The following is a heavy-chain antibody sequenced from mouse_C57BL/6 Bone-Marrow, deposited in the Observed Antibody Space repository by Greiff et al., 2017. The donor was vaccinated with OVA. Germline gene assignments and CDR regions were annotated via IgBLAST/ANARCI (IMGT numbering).Heavy chain of an antibody. CDR3: SYYYGILFNY. V-gene: IGHV1-81*01. Sequence: QVQLQQSGAELARPGASVKLSCKASGYTFTSYGISWVKQRTGQGLEWIGEIYPRSGNTYYNEKFKGKATLTADKSSSTAYMELRSLTSEDSAVYFCSYYYGILFNYWGQGTTLTVSS. D-gene: IGHD1-1*01. CDR2: IYPRSGNT. CDR1: GYTFTSYG. J-gene: IGHJ2*01.